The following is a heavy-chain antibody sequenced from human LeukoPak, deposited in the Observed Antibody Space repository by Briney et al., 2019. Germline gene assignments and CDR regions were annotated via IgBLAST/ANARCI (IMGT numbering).Heavy chain of an antibody. CDR1: GGSISSGDYY. V-gene: IGHV4-30-4*08. J-gene: IGHJ4*02. CDR3: ARDKDYGPIDY. CDR2: IYYSGST. Sequence: SETLSLTCTVSGGSISSGDYYWSWIRQPPGKGLEWIGYIYYSGSTYCNPSLKSRVTISVDTSKNQFSLKLSSVTAADTAVYYCARDKDYGPIDYWGQGTLVTVSS. D-gene: IGHD4/OR15-4a*01.